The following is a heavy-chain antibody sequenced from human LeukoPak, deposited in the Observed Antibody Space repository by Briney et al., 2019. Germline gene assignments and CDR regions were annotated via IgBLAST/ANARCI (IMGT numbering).Heavy chain of an antibody. Sequence: PSETLSLTCAVSGGSISSSNWWSWVRQPPGKGLEWIGEIYHSGSTNYNPSLKSRVTISVDKSKNQFSLKLSSVTAADTAVYYCATGRIAARPSWYFDLWGRGTLVTVSS. CDR2: IYHSGST. D-gene: IGHD6-6*01. V-gene: IGHV4-4*02. CDR3: ATGRIAARPSWYFDL. J-gene: IGHJ2*01. CDR1: GGSISSSNW.